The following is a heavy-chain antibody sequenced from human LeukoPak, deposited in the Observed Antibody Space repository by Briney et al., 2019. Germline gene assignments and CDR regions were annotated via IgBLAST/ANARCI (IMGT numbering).Heavy chain of an antibody. V-gene: IGHV3-21*01. CDR1: GFTFSSYS. CDR2: ISSSSSYI. J-gene: IGHJ5*02. D-gene: IGHD6-13*01. Sequence: GGSLRLSCAASGFTFSSYSMNWARQAPGKGLEWVSSISSSSSYIYYADSVKGRFTISRDNAKNSLYLQMNSLRAEDTAVYYCARASDSSSWYWFDPWGQGTLVTVSS. CDR3: ARASDSSSWYWFDP.